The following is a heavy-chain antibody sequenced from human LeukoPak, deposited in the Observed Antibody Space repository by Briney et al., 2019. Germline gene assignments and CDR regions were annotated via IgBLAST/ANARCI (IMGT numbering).Heavy chain of an antibody. J-gene: IGHJ4*02. CDR3: TRDTDYGSATNYFDS. CDR1: GFIFDDYA. V-gene: IGHV3-43*01. CDR2: ISWEGDTT. D-gene: IGHD3-10*01. Sequence: PGGSLRLSCAASGFIFDDYAMDWVRQAPGKGLEWVALISWEGDTTYYADSVRGRFTISRDNSKNSLYLQMNSLRTEDTAFYYCTRDTDYGSATNYFDSWGQGTLVSVSS.